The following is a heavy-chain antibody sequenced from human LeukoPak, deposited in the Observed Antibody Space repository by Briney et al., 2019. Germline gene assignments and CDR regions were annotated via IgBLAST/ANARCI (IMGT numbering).Heavy chain of an antibody. J-gene: IGHJ4*02. V-gene: IGHV4-39*01. Sequence: SETLSLTCTVSGGSISSSSYYWGWIRQPSGKGLEWIGSIYYSGSTNYNPSLKSRVTISVDTSKNQFSLKLSSVTAADTAVYYCARRTILTGSDYWGQGTLVTVSS. D-gene: IGHD3-9*01. CDR2: IYYSGST. CDR1: GGSISSSSYY. CDR3: ARRTILTGSDY.